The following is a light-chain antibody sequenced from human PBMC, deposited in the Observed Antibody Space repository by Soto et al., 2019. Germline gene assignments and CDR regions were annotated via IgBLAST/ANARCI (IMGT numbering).Light chain of an antibody. CDR3: QQRNVWPPIT. CDR2: DAS. V-gene: IGKV3-11*01. CDR1: QSIRTS. J-gene: IGKJ5*01. Sequence: LSQSPATLSLSTGERATLSCRASQSIRTSLAWYQQKPGQAPRLVIFDASNRANGVPARFGGSGSGTDFTLTINSLEPEDFAVYYCQQRNVWPPITFAQGTRLAI.